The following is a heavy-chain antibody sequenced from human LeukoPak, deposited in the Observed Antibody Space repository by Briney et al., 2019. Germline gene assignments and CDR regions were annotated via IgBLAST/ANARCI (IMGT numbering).Heavy chain of an antibody. Sequence: GASVKVSCKASGYTFTTYAMNWARQAPGQGLEWMGWINTNTGNPTYAQGFTGRFVFSLDTSVSTAYLQISSLKAEDTAVYYCAKNQLWFGGKMDVWGKGTTVTVSS. J-gene: IGHJ6*04. CDR3: AKNQLWFGGKMDV. V-gene: IGHV7-4-1*02. CDR1: GYTFTTYA. CDR2: INTNTGNP. D-gene: IGHD3-10*01.